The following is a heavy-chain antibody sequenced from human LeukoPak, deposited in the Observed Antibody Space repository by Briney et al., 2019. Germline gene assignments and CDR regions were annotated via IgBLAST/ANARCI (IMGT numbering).Heavy chain of an antibody. V-gene: IGHV1-69*13. CDR3: AREDPGIAVVGRGDAFDI. J-gene: IGHJ3*02. CDR1: GGTFSSYA. D-gene: IGHD6-19*01. CDR2: IIPIFGTA. Sequence: SVKVSCKASGGTFSSYAISWVRQAPGQGLEWMGGIIPIFGTANYAQNFQGRVTITADESTSTAYMELSSLRSEDTAVYYCAREDPGIAVVGRGDAFDIWGQGTMVTVSS.